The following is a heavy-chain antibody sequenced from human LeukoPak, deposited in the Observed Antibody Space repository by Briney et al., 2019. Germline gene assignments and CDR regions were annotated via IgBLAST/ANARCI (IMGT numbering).Heavy chain of an antibody. Sequence: SETLSLTCTVSGGSISSSSYYWGWIRQPPGKGLEWIGSIYYSGSTYYNPSLKSRVTISVDTSKNQFSLKLSSVTAADTAVYYCARHFLCGLRRYCSSTSPFDYWGQGTLVTVSS. J-gene: IGHJ4*02. V-gene: IGHV4-39*01. CDR3: ARHFLCGLRRYCSSTSPFDY. CDR2: IYYSGST. CDR1: GGSISSSSYY. D-gene: IGHD2-2*01.